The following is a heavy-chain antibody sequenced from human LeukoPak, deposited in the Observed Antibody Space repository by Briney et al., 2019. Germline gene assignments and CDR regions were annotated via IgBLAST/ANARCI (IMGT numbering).Heavy chain of an antibody. CDR2: IYTRVST. CDR1: GGSISSYY. V-gene: IGHV4-4*07. D-gene: IGHD3-16*01. CDR3: ARDPLGAFDI. Sequence: SETLSLTCTVPGGSISSYYWSWIRQPTGKGLEWIGSIYTRVSTNYHPSLKSRVTMSVDTSKNQFSLKLSSVTAADTAVYYCARDPLGAFDIWGQGTMVTVSS. J-gene: IGHJ3*02.